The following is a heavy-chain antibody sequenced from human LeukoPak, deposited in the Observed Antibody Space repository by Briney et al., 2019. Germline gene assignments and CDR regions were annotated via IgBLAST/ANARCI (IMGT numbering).Heavy chain of an antibody. J-gene: IGHJ4*02. CDR1: GGSISSYY. V-gene: IGHV4-4*07. Sequence: SETLSLTCTVSGGSISSYYWSWIRQPAGKGLEWIGRIYTSGSTNYNPSLKSRVTMSADTSKNQFSLKLSSVTAADTAVYYCARNGYYYDSSGYYYVDYWGQGALVTVSS. CDR2: IYTSGST. D-gene: IGHD3-22*01. CDR3: ARNGYYYDSSGYYYVDY.